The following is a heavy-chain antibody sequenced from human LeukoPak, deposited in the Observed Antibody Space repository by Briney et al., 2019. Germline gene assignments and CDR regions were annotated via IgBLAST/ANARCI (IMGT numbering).Heavy chain of an antibody. J-gene: IGHJ4*02. D-gene: IGHD2/OR15-2a*01. Sequence: GGSLRLSCAASGFTLSGNYMSWVSQAPGKGLEWVSAISGSGGSTFYADSVKGRFTISRDNSKNTLYLQMNSLRVEDTAVYYCVNGYYGGYFDYWGQGTLVTVSS. CDR2: ISGSGGST. V-gene: IGHV3-23*01. CDR1: GFTLSGNY. CDR3: VNGYYGGYFDY.